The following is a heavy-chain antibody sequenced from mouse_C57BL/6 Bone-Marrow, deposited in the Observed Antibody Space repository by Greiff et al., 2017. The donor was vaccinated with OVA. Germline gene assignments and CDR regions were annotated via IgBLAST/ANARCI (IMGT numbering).Heavy chain of an antibody. Sequence: EVNVVESGEGLVKPGGSLKLSCAASGFTFSSYAMPWVRQTPEKRLEWVAYISSGGDYIYYADTVKGRFTISRDNARNTLYLQMSSLKSEDTAMYYCTRDRDYDYDNAMDYWGQGTSVTVSS. J-gene: IGHJ4*01. CDR2: ISSGGDYI. CDR3: TRDRDYDYDNAMDY. D-gene: IGHD2-4*01. V-gene: IGHV5-9-1*02. CDR1: GFTFSSYA.